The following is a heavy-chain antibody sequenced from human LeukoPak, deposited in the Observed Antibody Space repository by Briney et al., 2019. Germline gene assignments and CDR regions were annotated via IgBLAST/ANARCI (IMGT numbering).Heavy chain of an antibody. CDR2: IYYSGST. CDR3: ARVGNWNDTPELYDAFDI. CDR1: GGSISSSSYY. J-gene: IGHJ3*02. V-gene: IGHV4-39*01. Sequence: PSETLSLTCTVSGGSISSSSYYWGWIRQPPGKGLEWIGSIYYSGSTYYNPSLKSRVTISVDTSKNQFSLKLSSVTAADTAVYYCARVGNWNDTPELYDAFDIWGQGTMVTVSS. D-gene: IGHD1-1*01.